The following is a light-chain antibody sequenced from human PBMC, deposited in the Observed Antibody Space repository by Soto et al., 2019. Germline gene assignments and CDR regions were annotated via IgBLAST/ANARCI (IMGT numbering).Light chain of an antibody. CDR3: QQRSNWPIT. CDR1: QSVRSY. CDR2: DAS. Sequence: EIVLTQSPATLSLSPGERATLSCRASQSVRSYLAWYQQKAGQAPSLLIYDASNRATGIPTRFSGSGSGTDFPLSISSLEPEDFAVYYCQQRSNWPITFGQGTRLEIK. J-gene: IGKJ5*01. V-gene: IGKV3-11*01.